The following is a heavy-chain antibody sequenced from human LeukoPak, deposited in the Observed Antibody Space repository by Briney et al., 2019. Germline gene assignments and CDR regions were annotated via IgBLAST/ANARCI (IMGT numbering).Heavy chain of an antibody. J-gene: IGHJ6*02. D-gene: IGHD2-15*01. CDR3: AKPCSAPPYYYYYYGMDV. CDR1: GFTFSSYA. V-gene: IGHV3-23*01. Sequence: GGSLRLSCAASGFTFSSYAMSWVRQAPGKGLEWVSAISGSGGSTYYADSVKGRFTISRDNSKNTLYLQMNSLRAEDTAVYYCAKPCSAPPYYYYYYGMDVWGQGTTVTVSS. CDR2: ISGSGGST.